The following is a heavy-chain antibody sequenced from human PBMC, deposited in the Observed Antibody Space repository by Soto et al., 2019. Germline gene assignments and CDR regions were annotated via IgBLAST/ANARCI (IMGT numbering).Heavy chain of an antibody. CDR2: ISGSGGST. CDR3: AKGGPYYYDSSGYYEY. J-gene: IGHJ4*02. V-gene: IGHV3-23*01. Sequence: EVQLLESGGGLVQPGGSLRLSCAASGFTFSSYAMSWVRQAPGQGLEWVSAISGSGGSTYYADSVKGRFTISRDNSKHTLYLQMNSLRAEDTAVFYCAKGGPYYYDSSGYYEYWGQGTLVTVSS. CDR1: GFTFSSYA. D-gene: IGHD3-22*01.